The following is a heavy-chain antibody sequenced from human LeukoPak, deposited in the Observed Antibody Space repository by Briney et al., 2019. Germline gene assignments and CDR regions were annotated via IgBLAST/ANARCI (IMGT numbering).Heavy chain of an antibody. V-gene: IGHV4-61*08. Sequence: SETLSLTCTVSGGSITSGGYYWTWVRQHPGKALEWIGHIYYSGSTNYNPSLKSRVTISVDTSKNQFSLKLSSVTAADTAVSFCATSLPGSGYYERRFDYWGQGTLVIVSS. CDR3: ATSLPGSGYYERRFDY. D-gene: IGHD3-22*01. J-gene: IGHJ4*02. CDR2: IYYSGST. CDR1: GGSITSGGYY.